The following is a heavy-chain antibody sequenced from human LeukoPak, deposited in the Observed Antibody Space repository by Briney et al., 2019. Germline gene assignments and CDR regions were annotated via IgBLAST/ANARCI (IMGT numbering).Heavy chain of an antibody. J-gene: IGHJ4*02. CDR2: IYYSGST. CDR3: ARDKRYSSGTAYYFDY. D-gene: IGHD6-19*01. Sequence: SETLSLTCTVSGGSVSSGSYYWSWIRQPPGKGLEWIGYIYYSGSTNYNPSLKSRVTISVDTSKNQSSLKLSSVTAADTAVYYCARDKRYSSGTAYYFDYWGQGTLVTVSS. V-gene: IGHV4-61*01. CDR1: GGSVSSGSYY.